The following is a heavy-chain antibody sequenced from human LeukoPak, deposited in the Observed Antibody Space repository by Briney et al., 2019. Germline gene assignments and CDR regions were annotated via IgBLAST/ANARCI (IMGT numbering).Heavy chain of an antibody. CDR3: AKGRWVAAAGTQQPHDY. Sequence: GGSLRLSCAASGFTVSSNYMSWVRQAPGKGLEWVSVIYSGGSTYYADSVKGRFTISRDNSKNTLYLQMNSLRAEDTAVYYCAKGRWVAAAGTQQPHDYWGQGTLVTVSS. CDR2: IYSGGST. CDR1: GFTVSSNY. J-gene: IGHJ4*02. V-gene: IGHV3-66*01. D-gene: IGHD6-13*01.